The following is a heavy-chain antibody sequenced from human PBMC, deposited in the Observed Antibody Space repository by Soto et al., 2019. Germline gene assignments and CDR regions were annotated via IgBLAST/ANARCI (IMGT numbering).Heavy chain of an antibody. D-gene: IGHD5-12*01. J-gene: IGHJ6*02. CDR1: GGSVRSGNHF. V-gene: IGHV4-61*01. CDR3: ARGGEPLGHSGLDV. CDR2: MYYTGVT. Sequence: ASETLSLTCSGSGGSVRSGNHFWNWIRQPPGRGLEWLGYMYYTGVTNYNPSLKSRVSMSVDTSKDQFSLNLTSLTAADTAVYYCARGGEPLGHSGLDVAGQGTTVTV.